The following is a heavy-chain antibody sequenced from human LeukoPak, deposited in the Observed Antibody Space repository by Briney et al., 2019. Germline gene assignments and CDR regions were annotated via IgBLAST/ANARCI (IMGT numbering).Heavy chain of an antibody. V-gene: IGHV4-34*01. CDR1: GGSFSGYY. CDR3: ARGDSGTTFDY. D-gene: IGHD1-26*01. Sequence: SETLSLTCAVYGGSFSGYYWSWIRQPPGKGLEWIGEINHSGSTNYNPSLKSRVTISVDTSKNQFSLELSSVTAADTAVYYCARGDSGTTFDYWGQGTLVTVSS. CDR2: INHSGST. J-gene: IGHJ4*02.